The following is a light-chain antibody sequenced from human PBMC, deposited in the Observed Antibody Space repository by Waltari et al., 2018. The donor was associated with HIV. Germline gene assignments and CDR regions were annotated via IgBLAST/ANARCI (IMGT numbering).Light chain of an antibody. CDR3: AAWDDSLNGYV. CDR1: SSNIGSNT. V-gene: IGLV1-44*01. CDR2: RNN. Sequence: QSVLTQPPSASGTPGQRVTIYCSGSSSNIGSNTVNWYQQLPGTAPTLLIYRNNQRPSGVPDLFSGSKSGTSASLAISGLQSEDEADYYCAAWDDSLNGYVFGTGTKVTVL. J-gene: IGLJ1*01.